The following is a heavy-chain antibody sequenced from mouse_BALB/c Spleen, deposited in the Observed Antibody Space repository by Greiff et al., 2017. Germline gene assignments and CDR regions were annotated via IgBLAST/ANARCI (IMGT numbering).Heavy chain of an antibody. D-gene: IGHD2-14*01. CDR2: IWWNDDK. V-gene: IGHV8-8*01. CDR3: ARGDRYDPFAY. Sequence: QVTLKECGPGILQPSQTLSLTCSFSGFSLSTSGMSVGWIRQPSGKGLEWLAHIWWNDDKYYNPALKSRLTISKDTSNNQVFLKIASVVTADTATYYCARGDRYDPFAYWGQGTLVTVSA. CDR1: GFSLSTSGMS. J-gene: IGHJ3*01.